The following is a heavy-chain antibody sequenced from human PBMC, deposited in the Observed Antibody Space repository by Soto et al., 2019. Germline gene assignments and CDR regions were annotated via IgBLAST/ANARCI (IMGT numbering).Heavy chain of an antibody. V-gene: IGHV1-3*05. CDR3: SGSYSYYGMDV. CDR1: GYTFTSYA. Sequence: QVKLVQSGAEEKKPGASVKVSCKASGYTFTSYAMHWVRQAPGQRLEWMGWINAGNGNTKYSQKLQGRVTITRDTSASTAYMELSSLRSEDTAVYYCSGSYSYYGMDVWGQGTTVTVSS. J-gene: IGHJ6*02. CDR2: INAGNGNT. D-gene: IGHD3-10*01.